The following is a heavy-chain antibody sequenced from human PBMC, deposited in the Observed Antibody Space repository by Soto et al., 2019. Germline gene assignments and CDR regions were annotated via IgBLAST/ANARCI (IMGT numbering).Heavy chain of an antibody. J-gene: IGHJ4*02. Sequence: QVHLVQSGAEVKKPGASVKVSCRASGYTFTSYGITWVRQAHGQGLEWMGWISAHNGNTDYAQKLQGRVIVTRDTSTSTAYMELRSLRSDHTAVYYCARGRYGDYWGQGALVTVSS. D-gene: IGHD1-1*01. V-gene: IGHV1-18*01. CDR2: ISAHNGNT. CDR3: ARGRYGDY. CDR1: GYTFTSYG.